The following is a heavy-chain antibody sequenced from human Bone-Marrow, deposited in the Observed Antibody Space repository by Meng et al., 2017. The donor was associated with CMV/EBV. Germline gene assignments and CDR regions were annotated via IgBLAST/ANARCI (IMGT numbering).Heavy chain of an antibody. D-gene: IGHD2-2*02. CDR1: GYTFTSYG. CDR3: ARDPPGGYCSSTSCYNFPYYYYGMDV. J-gene: IGHJ6*01. Sequence: ASVKVSCKASGYTFTSYGISWVRQAPGQGLEWMGWISAYNGNTNYAQKLQGRVTMTTDTSTSTASLELRSLRSDDTAVYYCARDPPGGYCSSTSCYNFPYYYYGMDVWGKG. V-gene: IGHV1-18*01. CDR2: ISAYNGNT.